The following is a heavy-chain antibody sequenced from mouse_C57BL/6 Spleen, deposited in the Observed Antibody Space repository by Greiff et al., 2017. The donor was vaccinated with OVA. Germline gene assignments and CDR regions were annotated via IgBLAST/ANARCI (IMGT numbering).Heavy chain of an antibody. CDR2: IDPSDSYT. CDR1: GYTFTSYW. D-gene: IGHD2-4*01. V-gene: IGHV1-69*01. J-gene: IGHJ3*01. Sequence: QVQLQQPGAELVMPGASVKLSCKASGYTFTSYWMHWVKQRPGQGLEWIGEIDPSDSYTNYNQKFKGKSTLTVDKSSSTAYMQLSSLTSEDSAVYYCARGGYDYHFADWGKGKLVTVSA. CDR3: ARGGYDYHFAD.